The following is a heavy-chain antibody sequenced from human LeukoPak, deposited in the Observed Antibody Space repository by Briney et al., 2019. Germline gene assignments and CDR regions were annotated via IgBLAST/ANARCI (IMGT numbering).Heavy chain of an antibody. CDR3: ASGQQWLAYFDY. CDR1: GGTFSSYA. V-gene: IGHV1-69*04. D-gene: IGHD6-19*01. CDR2: IIPILGIA. Sequence: SVKVSCKASGGTFSSYAISWVRQAPGQGLEWMGRIIPILGIANYAQKFQGRVTITADKSTSTAYMELSSLRSEDTAVYYCASGQQWLAYFDYWGQGTLVTVSS. J-gene: IGHJ4*02.